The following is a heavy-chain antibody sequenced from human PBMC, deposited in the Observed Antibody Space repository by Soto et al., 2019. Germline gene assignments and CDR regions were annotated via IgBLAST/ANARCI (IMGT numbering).Heavy chain of an antibody. Sequence: ASVKVSCKASGFTFTSSAVQWVRQARGQRLEWIGWIVVGSGNTNYAQKFQERVTITRDMSTSTAYMELSSLRSEDTAVYYCAADISIYDFWSGYWTGTYWGQGTLVTVSS. CDR3: AADISIYDFWSGYWTGTY. D-gene: IGHD3-3*01. CDR2: IVVGSGNT. V-gene: IGHV1-58*01. J-gene: IGHJ4*02. CDR1: GFTFTSSA.